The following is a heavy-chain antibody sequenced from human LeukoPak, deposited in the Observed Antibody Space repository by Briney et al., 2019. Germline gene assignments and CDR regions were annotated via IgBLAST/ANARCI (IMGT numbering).Heavy chain of an antibody. CDR3: ARGNYGSGSYPPDY. J-gene: IGHJ4*02. CDR1: GGSISSGDYY. V-gene: IGHV4-30-4*01. Sequence: SETLSLTCTVSGGSISSGDYYWSWIRQPPGKGLEWIGYIYYIGSTYSNPSLKSRVTISLDTNKNQFSLKLSSVTAADTAVYYCARGNYGSGSYPPDYWGQGTLVTVSS. CDR2: IYYIGST. D-gene: IGHD3-10*01.